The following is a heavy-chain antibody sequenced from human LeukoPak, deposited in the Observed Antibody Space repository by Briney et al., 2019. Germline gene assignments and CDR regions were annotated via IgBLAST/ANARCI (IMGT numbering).Heavy chain of an antibody. CDR1: GGSFSGYY. J-gene: IGHJ4*02. CDR2: IIHSGST. V-gene: IGHV4-34*12. Sequence: SETLSLTCAVYGGSFSGYYWSWIRQPPGKGLEWIGEIIHSGSTNYNPSLKSQTTISVDTSKNQFSLKLSSVTAADTAVYYCARDHTDSMVRGAYFDYWGQGTLVTVSS. CDR3: ARDHTDSMVRGAYFDY. D-gene: IGHD3-10*01.